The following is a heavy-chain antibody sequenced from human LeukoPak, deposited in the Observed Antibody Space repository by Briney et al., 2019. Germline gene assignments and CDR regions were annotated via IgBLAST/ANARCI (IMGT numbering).Heavy chain of an antibody. D-gene: IGHD1-26*01. V-gene: IGHV1-46*01. CDR3: ARDGSGGYYWFDP. CDR1: GYTFTSYY. Sequence: ASVKVSCKASGYTFTSYYMHWVRQAPGQGLEWMGIINPSGGSTSYAQKFQGRVTMTRDASTSTVYMELSSLRSEDTAVYYCARDGSGGYYWFDPWGQGTLVTVSS. CDR2: INPSGGST. J-gene: IGHJ5*02.